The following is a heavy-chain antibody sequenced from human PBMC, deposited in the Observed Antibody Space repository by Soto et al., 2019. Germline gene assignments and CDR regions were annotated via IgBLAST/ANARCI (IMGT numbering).Heavy chain of an antibody. CDR3: ARVRRDYYYYMDV. CDR1: GGSISSYY. J-gene: IGHJ6*03. CDR2: IYYSGST. Sequence: SETLSLTCTVSGGSISSYYWSWIRQPPGKGLEWIGYIYYSGSTNYNPSLKSRVTISVDTSKIQFSLKLSSVTAADTAVYYCARVRRDYYYYMDVWGKGTTVT. V-gene: IGHV4-59*01.